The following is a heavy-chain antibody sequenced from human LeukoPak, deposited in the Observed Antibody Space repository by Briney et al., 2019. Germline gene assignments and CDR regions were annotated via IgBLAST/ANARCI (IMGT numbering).Heavy chain of an antibody. D-gene: IGHD3-9*01. V-gene: IGHV3-49*03. CDR1: GFTFGDYA. CDR3: TRGLIRYFDWLGDFDY. J-gene: IGHJ4*02. Sequence: GGSLRLSCTASGFTFGDYAMSWFRKAPGKGLEWVGFIRSKAYGGTTEYAASVKGRFTISRDDSKSIAYLQMNSLKTEDTAVYYCTRGLIRYFDWLGDFDYWGQGTLVTVSS. CDR2: IRSKAYGGTT.